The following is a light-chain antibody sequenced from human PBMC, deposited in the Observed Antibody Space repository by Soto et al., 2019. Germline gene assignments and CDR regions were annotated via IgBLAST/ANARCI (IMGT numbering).Light chain of an antibody. CDR1: QSVGTY. J-gene: IGKJ2*01. V-gene: IGKV3-11*01. Sequence: EFVLTQSPATLSLSPGEVASLSCWASQSVGTYMAWYQHKPGQPPRLLIYDASKRATGIPARFSGSGSGTNFTFTISSLDPADFALYFCQLRSSWPPYTCAQGTKVEMK. CDR3: QLRSSWPPYT. CDR2: DAS.